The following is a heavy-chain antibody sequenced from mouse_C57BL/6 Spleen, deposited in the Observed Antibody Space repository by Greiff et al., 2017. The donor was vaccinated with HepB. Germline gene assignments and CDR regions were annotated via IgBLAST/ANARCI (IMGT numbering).Heavy chain of an antibody. CDR1: GSTVTGYW. V-gene: IGHV1-53*01. Sequence: LQQPGAAPVKSVSASKLSCIASGSTVTGYWTHWVKQRPGQGPEWIGNINPSNGGTNYNEKFKSKATLTVDKSSSTAYMQLSSLTSEDSAVYYCAGGGWWDGAMDYWGQGTSVTVSS. CDR2: INPSNGGT. CDR3: AGGGWWDGAMDY. J-gene: IGHJ4*01. D-gene: IGHD1-1*02.